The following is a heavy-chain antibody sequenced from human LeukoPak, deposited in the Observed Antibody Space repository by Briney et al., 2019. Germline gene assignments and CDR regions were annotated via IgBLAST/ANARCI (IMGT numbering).Heavy chain of an antibody. D-gene: IGHD3-22*01. Sequence: TSQTLSLTCTVSGGSITRGGYYWSWIRQHPGKGLEWIGYIYYSGSTSYNPSLKSRVTISLDTSRNQFSLKLSSVTAADTAVYYCARETDYYDSGGYYLQWFDPWGQGTLVTVSS. J-gene: IGHJ5*02. CDR2: IYYSGST. CDR1: GGSITRGGYY. CDR3: ARETDYYDSGGYYLQWFDP. V-gene: IGHV4-31*03.